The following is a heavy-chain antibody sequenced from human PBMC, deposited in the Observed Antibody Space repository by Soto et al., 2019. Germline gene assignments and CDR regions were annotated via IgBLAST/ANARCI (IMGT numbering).Heavy chain of an antibody. CDR1: GFTFSDSR. CDR2: TSFDGSNE. D-gene: IGHD2-15*01. CDR3: AKSVRYCLGSSCSPEAFDV. V-gene: IGHV3-30*18. Sequence: QVQLVESGGGVVQPGRSLRLSCAASGFTFSDSRMHWVRQPPGKGLEWVAATSFDGSNEFYADSVKDRFTISRDNSKNTLYLQMNSLRPEDKAVYYCAKSVRYCLGSSCSPEAFDVWGQGTVVSVSS. J-gene: IGHJ3*01.